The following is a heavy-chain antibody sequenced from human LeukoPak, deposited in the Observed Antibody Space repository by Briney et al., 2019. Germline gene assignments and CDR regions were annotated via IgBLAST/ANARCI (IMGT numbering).Heavy chain of an antibody. Sequence: GGALILACGAHGFTISSYLSTSVRRARGKGVEWVDNVKQDGSEKYYVDSVKDRFTISKDNAKNSLYLQMNSLRAEDTAVYYCARDSSSWLIYFDYWGQGTLVTVSS. J-gene: IGHJ4*02. CDR2: VKQDGSEK. CDR3: ARDSSSWLIYFDY. CDR1: GFTISSYL. V-gene: IGHV3-7*01. D-gene: IGHD6-13*01.